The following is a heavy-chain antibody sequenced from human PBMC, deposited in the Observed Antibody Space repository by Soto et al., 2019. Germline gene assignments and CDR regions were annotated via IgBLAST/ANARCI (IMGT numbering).Heavy chain of an antibody. J-gene: IGHJ4*02. D-gene: IGHD3-10*01. CDR1: GFIFENFG. CDR2: ISGSGFKK. Sequence: PGGSRRLSYAASGFIFENFGMSWVRQAPGKGLEWISSISGSGFKKYYADSVKGRFTISRDNSKSTVYLELNNLSAEDTAIYYCAKKVYSGPGSQYFDYWGQGTLVTVFS. CDR3: AKKVYSGPGSQYFDY. V-gene: IGHV3-23*01.